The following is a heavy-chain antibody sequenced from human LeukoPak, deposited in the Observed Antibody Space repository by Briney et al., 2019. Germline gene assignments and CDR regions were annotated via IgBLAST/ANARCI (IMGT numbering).Heavy chain of an antibody. V-gene: IGHV4-39*07. J-gene: IGHJ4*02. Sequence: NPSETLSLTCSVSGDSISYFYWSWIRQPPGKGLEWIGSIYYSGSTYYNPSLKSRVTISVDTSKNQFSLKLSSVTAADTAVYYCARASSWFDYWGQGTLVTVSS. CDR3: ARASSWFDY. CDR2: IYYSGST. CDR1: GDSISYFY. D-gene: IGHD6-13*01.